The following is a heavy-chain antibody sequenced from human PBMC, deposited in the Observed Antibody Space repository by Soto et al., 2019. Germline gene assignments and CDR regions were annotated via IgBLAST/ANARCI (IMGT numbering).Heavy chain of an antibody. V-gene: IGHV3-23*01. Sequence: EVQLLESGGGLVQPGGSLRLSCGASGFTFSSYAMSWVRQAPGKGLEWVSAISGTGGTTYYADSVKGRFTISRDNSRNTLHLQMNSLRAEDTAIYYCAKFFVETGGSSGWPWSFHFWGQGTLVTVSS. CDR3: AKFFVETGGSSGWPWSFHF. D-gene: IGHD6-25*01. J-gene: IGHJ4*02. CDR2: ISGTGGTT. CDR1: GFTFSSYA.